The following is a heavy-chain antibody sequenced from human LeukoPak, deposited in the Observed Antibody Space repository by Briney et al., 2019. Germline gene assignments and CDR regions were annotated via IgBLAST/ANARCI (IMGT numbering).Heavy chain of an antibody. V-gene: IGHV3-53*01. CDR1: GFTDSSNY. CDR3: AREGKWLQLRYFDY. J-gene: IGHJ4*02. Sequence: GGSLRLSCAASGFTDSSNYRSWVRQAPAKGLEWVSVIHTGCSTYYADSVKGRFTISRDTSNNTLYLQMNSLRADDTAVYYCAREGKWLQLRYFDYWGQGTLVTVSS. CDR2: IHTGCST. D-gene: IGHD5-24*01.